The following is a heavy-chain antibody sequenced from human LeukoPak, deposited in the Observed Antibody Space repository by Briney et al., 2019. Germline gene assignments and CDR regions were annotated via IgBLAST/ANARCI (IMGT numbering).Heavy chain of an antibody. Sequence: SETLSLTCAVYGGSFSGYYWSWIRQPPGKGLEWIGEINHSGSTNYNPSLKSRVTISVDTSKNQFSLKLSSVTAVDTAVYYCARGPARQWLVRSPFDYWGQGTLVTVSS. D-gene: IGHD6-19*01. CDR2: INHSGST. J-gene: IGHJ4*02. CDR3: ARGPARQWLVRSPFDY. CDR1: GGSFSGYY. V-gene: IGHV4-34*01.